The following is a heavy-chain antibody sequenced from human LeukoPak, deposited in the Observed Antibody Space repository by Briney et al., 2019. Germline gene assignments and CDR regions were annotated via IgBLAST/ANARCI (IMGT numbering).Heavy chain of an antibody. CDR3: ARAAGGSYCDSSGYYY. Sequence: GGSLRLSCAASGFTFDDYGMSWVRQAPGKGLEWVSGINWNGGSTGYADSVKGRFTISRDNAKNSLYLQMNSLRAEDTALYYCARAAGGSYCDSSGYYYWGQGTLVTVSS. D-gene: IGHD3-22*01. CDR1: GFTFDDYG. CDR2: INWNGGST. V-gene: IGHV3-20*04. J-gene: IGHJ4*02.